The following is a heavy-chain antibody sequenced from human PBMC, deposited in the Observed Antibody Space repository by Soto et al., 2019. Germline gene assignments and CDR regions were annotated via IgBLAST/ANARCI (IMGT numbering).Heavy chain of an antibody. CDR3: ARGDYGTGGYPFPYFDY. J-gene: IGHJ4*02. D-gene: IGHD2-8*02. CDR1: GYTFTSYY. CDR2: INPDSGAT. V-gene: IGHV1-2*02. Sequence: ASVKVSCKASGYTFTSYYIIWVRQAPGQGLEWMGWINPDSGATNYAQNFQGRVTLTSDTSISTASMDLTSLTSDDTAVYYCARGDYGTGGYPFPYFDYWGQGTLVTVSS.